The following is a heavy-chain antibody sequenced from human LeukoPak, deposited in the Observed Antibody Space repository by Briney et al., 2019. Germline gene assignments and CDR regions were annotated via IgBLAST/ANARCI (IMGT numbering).Heavy chain of an antibody. V-gene: IGHV3-53*01. CDR2: IYSGGST. D-gene: IGHD2-15*01. Sequence: GGSLRLSCAASGFTVSSNYMSWVRQAPGKGLEWVSVIYSGGSTYYADSVKGRFTIPRGNSKNTLYLQMNSLRAEDTAVYYCATGYCSGGSCYSYYYYYMDVWGKGTTVTVSS. J-gene: IGHJ6*03. CDR1: GFTVSSNY. CDR3: ATGYCSGGSCYSYYYYYMDV.